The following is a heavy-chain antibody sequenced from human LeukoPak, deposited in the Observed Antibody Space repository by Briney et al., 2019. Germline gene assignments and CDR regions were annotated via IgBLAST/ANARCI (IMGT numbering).Heavy chain of an antibody. CDR2: IYTSGST. D-gene: IGHD4-17*01. CDR3: ARDVRSYGDSYFDY. V-gene: IGHV4-4*07. CDR1: GGSISSYY. J-gene: IGHJ4*02. Sequence: TSETLSLTCTVSGGSISSYYWSWIRQPAGKGLEWIGRIYTSGSTNYNPSLKSRVTISVDTSKNQFSLKLSSVTAADTAVYYCARDVRSYGDSYFDYWGQGTLVTVSS.